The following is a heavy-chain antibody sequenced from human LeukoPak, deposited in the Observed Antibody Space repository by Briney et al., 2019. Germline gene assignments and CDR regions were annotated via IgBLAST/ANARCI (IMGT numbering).Heavy chain of an antibody. CDR2: INPNSGGT. CDR3: ASDFVYGTSSSSELDF. V-gene: IGHV1-2*06. J-gene: IGHJ4*02. CDR1: GYTFTGYY. D-gene: IGHD6-6*01. Sequence: GASVKVSCKASGYTFTGYYMHWVRQAPGQGPEWMGRINPNSGGTNFAQKFQGRVSMTRDTSISTAYMEMSSLRSDDTAVYYCASDFVYGTSSSSELDFWGQGTLVTVSS.